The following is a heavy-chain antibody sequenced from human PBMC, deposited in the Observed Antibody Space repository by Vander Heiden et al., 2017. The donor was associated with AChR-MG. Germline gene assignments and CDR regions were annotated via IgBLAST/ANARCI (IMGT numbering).Heavy chain of an antibody. Sequence: EVQQVESGGGLVQPGRSLRLACAASGFTFDDYAMHWVRQAPGRGLEWVSGIGWDSGSMGYADSVKGRFSISRDNAKNSLYLQMNSLKTEDTAFYYCGKDIFTVVRGVIENWGQGTLVTVSS. V-gene: IGHV3-9*01. D-gene: IGHD3-10*01. CDR3: GKDIFTVVRGVIEN. CDR2: IGWDSGSM. CDR1: GFTFDDYA. J-gene: IGHJ4*02.